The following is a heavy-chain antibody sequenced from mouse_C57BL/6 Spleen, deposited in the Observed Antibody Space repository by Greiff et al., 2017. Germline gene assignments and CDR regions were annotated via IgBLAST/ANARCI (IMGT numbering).Heavy chain of an antibody. CDR1: GYTFTSYW. CDR2: IDPSDSYT. CDR3: ARSAGTGYFDV. Sequence: VQLQQPGAELVRPGTSVKLSCKASGYTFTSYWMHWVKPRPGQGLEWIGVIDPSDSYTNYNQKFQGKATLTVDTSSSTAYMQLSSLTSEDSAVYYCARSAGTGYFDVWGTGTTVTVSS. D-gene: IGHD3-3*01. V-gene: IGHV1-59*01. J-gene: IGHJ1*03.